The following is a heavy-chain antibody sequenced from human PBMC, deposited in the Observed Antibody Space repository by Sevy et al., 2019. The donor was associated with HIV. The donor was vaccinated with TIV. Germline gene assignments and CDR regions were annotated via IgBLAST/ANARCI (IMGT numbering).Heavy chain of an antibody. D-gene: IGHD3-10*01. V-gene: IGHV3-7*01. CDR3: AKSYFGSGTSYGMDL. Sequence: GGSLRLSCAVSGFTFRNFWMSWVRQAPGKGLGWVANIRQDGSEKYYVDSVRGRFTISRDNAKNSLFLQLNSLRADDTAIYYCAKSYFGSGTSYGMDLWGRGTTVTVS. CDR2: IRQDGSEK. CDR1: GFTFRNFW. J-gene: IGHJ6*02.